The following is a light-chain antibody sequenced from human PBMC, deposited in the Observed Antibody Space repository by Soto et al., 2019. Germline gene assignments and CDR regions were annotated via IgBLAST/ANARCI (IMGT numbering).Light chain of an antibody. CDR3: QQYNNWPPT. V-gene: IGKV3-15*01. CDR2: GAS. J-gene: IGKJ5*01. Sequence: EIVMTQSPATLSVSPGERATLSCSASQSVSSNLAWYQQKPGQAPRPLIYGASTRATGIPARFSGSGSRTEFTLTISSLQSEDFAVYYCQQYNNWPPTFGQGTRLEIK. CDR1: QSVSSN.